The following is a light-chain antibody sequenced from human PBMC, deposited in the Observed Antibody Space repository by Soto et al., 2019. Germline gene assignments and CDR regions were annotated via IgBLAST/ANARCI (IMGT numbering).Light chain of an antibody. CDR1: QSLTGGY. CDR3: QQNGSLPIT. CDR2: SAS. Sequence: DIVLTQSPGTLSLSPGERATLSCRASQSLTGGYLAWFQQKPGQTPRLLIYSASNRATGIPDRFSGSGSGTDFTLNISRLVPEDCVVYYCQQNGSLPITFGQGTRLEIK. J-gene: IGKJ5*01. V-gene: IGKV3-20*01.